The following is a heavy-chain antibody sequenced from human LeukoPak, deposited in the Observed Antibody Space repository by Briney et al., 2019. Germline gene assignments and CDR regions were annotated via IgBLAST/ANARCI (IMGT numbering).Heavy chain of an antibody. CDR3: ARGYCTGGGSCSRGY. CDR1: GFTFSSYW. CDR2: IKSDGGST. Sequence: PWGSLSLSCTASGFTFSSYWMHWVRQAPGKGLVWVSHIKSDGGSTNYADSVKGRITISRDNAKNTLYLEMNSLRAEDTAVYYCARGYCTGGGSCSRGYWGQGTLVTVSS. V-gene: IGHV3-74*01. D-gene: IGHD2-8*02. J-gene: IGHJ4*02.